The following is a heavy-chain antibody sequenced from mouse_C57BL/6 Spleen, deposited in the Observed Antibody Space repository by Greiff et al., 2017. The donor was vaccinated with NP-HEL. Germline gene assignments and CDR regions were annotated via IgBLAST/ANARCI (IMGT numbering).Heavy chain of an antibody. Sequence: EVKLQESGGGLVKPGGSLKLSCAASGFTFSSYTMSWVRQTPEKRLEWVATISGGGGNTYYPDSVKGRFTISRDNAKNTLYLQMSSLRSEDTALYYCARRNDYEYYFDYWGQGTTLTVSS. V-gene: IGHV5-9*01. CDR1: GFTFSSYT. J-gene: IGHJ2*01. D-gene: IGHD2-4*01. CDR3: ARRNDYEYYFDY. CDR2: ISGGGGNT.